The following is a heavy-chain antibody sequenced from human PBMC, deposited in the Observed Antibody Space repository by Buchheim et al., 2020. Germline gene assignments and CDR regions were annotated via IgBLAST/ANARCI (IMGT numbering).Heavy chain of an antibody. J-gene: IGHJ4*02. D-gene: IGHD3-22*01. V-gene: IGHV4-59*01. CDR2: IYYSGST. CDR3: ARGRDYYDSSGYYFDY. Sequence: QVQLQESGPGLVKPSETLSLTCTVSGGSISSYYWSWIRQPPGKGPEWIGYIYYSGSTNYNPSLKSRVTISVDTSKNQFSLKLSSVTAADTAVYYCARGRDYYDSSGYYFDYWGQGTL. CDR1: GGSISSYY.